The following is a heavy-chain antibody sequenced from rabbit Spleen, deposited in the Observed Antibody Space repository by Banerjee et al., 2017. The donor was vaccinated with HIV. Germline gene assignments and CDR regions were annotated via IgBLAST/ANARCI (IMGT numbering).Heavy chain of an antibody. V-gene: IGHV1S45*01. CDR1: GFSFSDRDV. CDR3: ARDGYSSGWGVILYYFNL. J-gene: IGHJ4*01. Sequence: QEQLVESGGGLVKPEGSLTLTCKASGFSFSDRDVMCWVRQAPGKGLQWIACIAGSSSGFTYSATWAKGQFTCSKTSSTTVTLQMTSLTAADTATYFCARDGYSSGWGVILYYFNLWGQGTLVTVS. D-gene: IGHD4-1*01. CDR2: IAGSSSGFT.